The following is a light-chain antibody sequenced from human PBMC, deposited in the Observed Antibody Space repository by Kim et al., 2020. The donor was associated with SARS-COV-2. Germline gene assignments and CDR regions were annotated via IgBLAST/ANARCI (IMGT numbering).Light chain of an antibody. V-gene: IGLV3-1*01. J-gene: IGLJ2*01. CDR2: QDS. CDR1: KSGDKY. Sequence: SYELTQPPSVSVSPGQTASITCSGDKSGDKYACWYQQKPGQSPVLDIYQDSKRPSGIPERFSGSNSGNTATLTISGTQAMDEADYYCQAWDSSTVVFGGG. CDR3: QAWDSSTVV.